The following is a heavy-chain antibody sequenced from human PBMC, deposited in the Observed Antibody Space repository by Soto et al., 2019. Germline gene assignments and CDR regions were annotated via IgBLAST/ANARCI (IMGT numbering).Heavy chain of an antibody. J-gene: IGHJ6*02. CDR1: GGTISNYA. Sequence: QVPLVQSGAEVKQPGSSVKVSCKASGGTISNYAFSWLRQAPGQGLEWMGGIIPLFGTANYAQKFLGRVTITADEFTRTAYMELSSLRSEDTAVYYCARSCSDGVCYSSYYGMDVWGQGTTVTVSS. CDR3: ARSCSDGVCYSSYYGMDV. V-gene: IGHV1-69*01. CDR2: IIPLFGTA. D-gene: IGHD2-8*01.